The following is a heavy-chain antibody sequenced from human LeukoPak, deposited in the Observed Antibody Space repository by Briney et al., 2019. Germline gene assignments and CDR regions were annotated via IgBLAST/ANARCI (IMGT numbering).Heavy chain of an antibody. CDR2: ISYDGSNK. CDR1: GFTFSSYA. D-gene: IGHD1-7*01. CDR3: ARVGWELVNLHFDP. V-gene: IGHV3-30*04. Sequence: GRSLRLSCAASGFTFSSYAMHWVRQAPGKGLEWVAVISYDGSNKYYADSVKGRFTISRDNSKNTLYLQMNSLRVEDTAIYSCARVGWELVNLHFDPWGQGTLVTVSS. J-gene: IGHJ5*02.